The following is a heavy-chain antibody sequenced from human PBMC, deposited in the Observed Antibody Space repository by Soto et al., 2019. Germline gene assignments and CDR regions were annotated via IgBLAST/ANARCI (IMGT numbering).Heavy chain of an antibody. Sequence: ASVKVSCKASGYTFTSYGISWVRQAPGQGLEWMGWIMPINRTTDYAQKLQGRVTITADESTSTAYMELSGLRSDDTAIYYCARDKDRAQLGGNYYYILDVWGQGTTVTVSS. CDR2: IMPINRTT. CDR3: ARDKDRAQLGGNYYYILDV. CDR1: GYTFTSYG. D-gene: IGHD3-3*02. V-gene: IGHV1-18*01. J-gene: IGHJ6*02.